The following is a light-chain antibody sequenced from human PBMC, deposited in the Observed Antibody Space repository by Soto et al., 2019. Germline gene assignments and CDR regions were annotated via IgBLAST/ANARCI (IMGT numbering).Light chain of an antibody. CDR1: QGISNY. CDR3: QKYNSAPRT. J-gene: IGKJ1*01. CDR2: AAS. V-gene: IGKV1-27*01. Sequence: DIPMTQSPFSLSASVGDRVTITCRASQGISNYLAWYQQKPGKVPKLLIYAASTLQSGIPSRFSGSGSGTDFTLTISSLQPEDVATYYCQKYNSAPRTFGQGTKVEIK.